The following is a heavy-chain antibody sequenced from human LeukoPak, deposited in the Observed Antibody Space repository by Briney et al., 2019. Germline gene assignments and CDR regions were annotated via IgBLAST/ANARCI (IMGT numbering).Heavy chain of an antibody. CDR3: AKDRSGSYCIDY. V-gene: IGHV3-30*18. CDR1: GXTLRSYA. D-gene: IGHD1-26*01. CDR2: ISYAGNNK. Sequence: GGSLRLSCAASGXTLRSYAMHWVRQAPGKGLEWVAFISYAGNNKYYADSVKGRFTTSRDDSKNTLDLQMNSLRPEDTAVYYCAKDRSGSYCIDYWGQGTLVAVST. J-gene: IGHJ4*02.